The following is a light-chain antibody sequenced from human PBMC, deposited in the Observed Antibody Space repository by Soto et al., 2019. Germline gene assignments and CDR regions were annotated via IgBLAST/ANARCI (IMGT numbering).Light chain of an antibody. CDR1: NSDVGAYTL. CDR2: AVT. J-gene: IGLJ2*01. V-gene: IGLV2-11*01. CDR3: FSYAVSNNLV. Sequence: QSALTQPRSVSGSPGQSVTISCTGTNSDVGAYTLVSWYQQLPGKAPKLIILAVTYRPSGVPDRFSGSKSGNTASLTISGLQTEDEADYYCFSYAVSNNLVFGGGTKLTVL.